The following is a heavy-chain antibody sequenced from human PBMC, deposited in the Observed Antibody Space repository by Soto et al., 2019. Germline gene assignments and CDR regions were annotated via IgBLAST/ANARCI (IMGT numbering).Heavy chain of an antibody. V-gene: IGHV1-58*01. CDR1: GFNFTSSA. D-gene: IGHD3-22*01. CDR2: IFVGSGNT. J-gene: IGHJ3*02. Sequence: SVKVSCKASGFNFTSSAVQWVRQARGQRLEWIGWIFVGSGNTIYAQKFQERVTITRDMSTSTAYMELSSLRSEDTAVYYCAAASYDYESSGYFDAFDIWGQGTMVTVSS. CDR3: AAASYDYESSGYFDAFDI.